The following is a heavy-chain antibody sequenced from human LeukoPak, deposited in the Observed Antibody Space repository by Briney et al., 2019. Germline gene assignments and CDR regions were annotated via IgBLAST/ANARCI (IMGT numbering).Heavy chain of an antibody. CDR3: ARDQGASMITWDY. Sequence: ASVKVSCKASGYTFTNYLIHWVRQAPGQGLEWMGIINPSSGTTSYAQKFYGRVTMTRDTSTSTVYMEVSSLRSEDTAVYYCARDQGASMITWDYWGQGTLVSVSS. CDR2: INPSSGTT. V-gene: IGHV1-46*01. CDR1: GYTFTNYL. D-gene: IGHD3-16*01. J-gene: IGHJ4*02.